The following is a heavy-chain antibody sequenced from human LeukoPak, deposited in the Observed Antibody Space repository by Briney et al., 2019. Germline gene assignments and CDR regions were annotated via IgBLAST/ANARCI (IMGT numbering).Heavy chain of an antibody. J-gene: IGHJ4*02. D-gene: IGHD3-22*01. CDR1: GYTFTGYY. V-gene: IGHV1-2*02. Sequence: ASVKVSCKASGYTFTGYYMHWVRQAPGQGLEWMGWINPDTGRTNYAQKFQGRVTMTRDTSITTAYMELTRLTSDDTAVYSCARGTYYDSSAYSGVRLFDYWGQGTLVTVSS. CDR3: ARGTYYDSSAYSGVRLFDY. CDR2: INPDTGRT.